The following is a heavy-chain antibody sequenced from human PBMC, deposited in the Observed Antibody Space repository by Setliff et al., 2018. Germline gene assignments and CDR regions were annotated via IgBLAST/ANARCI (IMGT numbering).Heavy chain of an antibody. CDR2: INPSGGSS. CDR1: GYTFTSYY. Sequence: ASVKVSCKASGYTFTSYYMHWVRQAPGQGLEWMGIINPSGGSSSSTEKFQGRVTMTRDTSASTVYMEMGNLTSDDTAVYYCARAGSAAAGRKGIFEYWGQGSLVTVSS. V-gene: IGHV1-46*01. J-gene: IGHJ4*02. CDR3: ARAGSAAAGRKGIFEY. D-gene: IGHD6-13*01.